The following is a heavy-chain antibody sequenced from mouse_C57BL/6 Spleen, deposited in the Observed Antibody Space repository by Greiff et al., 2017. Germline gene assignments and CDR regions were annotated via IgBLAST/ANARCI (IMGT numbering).Heavy chain of an antibody. CDR3: ARGVYYGSSSYWYFDV. V-gene: IGHV1-55*01. J-gene: IGHJ1*03. CDR2: IYPGSGST. Sequence: QVQLKQPGAELVKPGASVKMSCKASGYTFTSYWITWVKQRPGQGLEWIGDIYPGSGSTNYNEKFKSKATLTVDTSSSTAYMQLSSLTSEDSAVYYCARGVYYGSSSYWYFDVWGTGTTVTVSS. D-gene: IGHD1-1*01. CDR1: GYTFTSYW.